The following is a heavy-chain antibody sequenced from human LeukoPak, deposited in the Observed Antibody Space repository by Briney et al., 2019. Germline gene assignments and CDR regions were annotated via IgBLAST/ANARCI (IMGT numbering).Heavy chain of an antibody. D-gene: IGHD5-24*01. CDR3: AKTDGNFYFDY. Sequence: GGSLRLSCAASGLTFSSYAMNWVRQAPGKGLEWVSGINSGITTYYADSVKGRFTISRDNSKNTVYLQMNSLRAADTAIYFCAKTDGNFYFDYWGQGTLVTVSS. J-gene: IGHJ4*02. CDR1: GLTFSSYA. CDR2: INSGITT. V-gene: IGHV3-23*01.